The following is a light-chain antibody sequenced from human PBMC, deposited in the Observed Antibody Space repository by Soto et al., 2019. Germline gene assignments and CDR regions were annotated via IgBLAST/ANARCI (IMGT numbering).Light chain of an antibody. Sequence: EIVMTHSPATLSVSPLEGATLSCRASQSVTKNNLNWYQQKPGQAPRLLIYGASTRATGIPARFSGSGSGTEFNLTISSLQSEDFAVYYCQQYNNWPGTCGQGTKVDIK. J-gene: IGKJ1*01. CDR1: QSVTKNN. CDR3: QQYNNWPGT. V-gene: IGKV3-15*01. CDR2: GAS.